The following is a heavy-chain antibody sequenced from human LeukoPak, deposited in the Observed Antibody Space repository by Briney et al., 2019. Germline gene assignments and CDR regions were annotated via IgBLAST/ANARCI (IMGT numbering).Heavy chain of an antibody. D-gene: IGHD3-16*01. V-gene: IGHV3-53*04. CDR1: GFTVSAND. J-gene: IGHJ4*02. CDR2: IYAGGSSSA. CDR3: LRQGVGDPPR. Sequence: GGSLRLSCAASGFTVSANDMSWGRQAPGKGLEWVSLIYAGGSSSAFYADSVKGRFTASRHDSKNTLDLQMNGLRADDTAVYYCLRQGVGDPPRWGQGTLVTVSS.